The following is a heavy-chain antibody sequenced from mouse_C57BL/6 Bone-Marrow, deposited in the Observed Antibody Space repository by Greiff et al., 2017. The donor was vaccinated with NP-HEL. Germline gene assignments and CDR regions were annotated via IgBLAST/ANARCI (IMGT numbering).Heavy chain of an antibody. Sequence: EVKVEESGGGLVQPGGSMKLSCVASGFTFSNYWMNWVRQSPEKGLEWVAQIRLKSDNYATHYAESVKGRFTISRDDSKSSVYLQMNNLRAEDTGIYYCTGPPFPLLCYAMDYWGQGTSVTVSS. J-gene: IGHJ4*01. D-gene: IGHD6-1*01. CDR3: TGPPFPLLCYAMDY. V-gene: IGHV6-3*01. CDR1: GFTFSNYW. CDR2: IRLKSDNYAT.